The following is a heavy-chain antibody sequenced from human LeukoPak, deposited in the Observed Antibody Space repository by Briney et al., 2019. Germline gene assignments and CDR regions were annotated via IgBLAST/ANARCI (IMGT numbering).Heavy chain of an antibody. J-gene: IGHJ6*03. CDR2: ISSSSSYI. CDR3: ARGQRSFGYYYYYMDV. CDR1: GFTFSSYS. Sequence: GGSLRPSCAASGFTFSSYSMNWVRQAPGKGLEWVSSISSSSSYIYYADSVKGRFTISRDNAKNSLYLQMNSLRAEDTAVYYCARGQRSFGYYYYYMDVWGKGTTVTVSS. D-gene: IGHD5-18*01. V-gene: IGHV3-21*01.